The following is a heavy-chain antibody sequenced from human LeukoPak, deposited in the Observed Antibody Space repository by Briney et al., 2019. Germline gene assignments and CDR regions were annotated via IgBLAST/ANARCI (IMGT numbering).Heavy chain of an antibody. CDR1: GFTFSSYA. CDR3: ARGSTQYSSGWYRLDY. J-gene: IGHJ4*02. V-gene: IGHV3-74*01. Sequence: GGSLRLSCAASGFTFSSYAMSWVRQAPGKGLVWVSRVNSDGSSTTYADSVKGRFTISRDNAKNTLYLQMNSLRAEDTAVYYCARGSTQYSSGWYRLDYWGQGTLVTVSS. CDR2: VNSDGSST. D-gene: IGHD6-19*01.